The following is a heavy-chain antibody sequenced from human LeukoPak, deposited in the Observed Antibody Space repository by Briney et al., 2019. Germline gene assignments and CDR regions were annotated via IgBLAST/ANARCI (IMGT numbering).Heavy chain of an antibody. CDR2: INHSGST. CDR1: GGSFSGYY. D-gene: IGHD1-1*01. V-gene: IGHV4-34*01. J-gene: IGHJ4*02. Sequence: SETLSLTCAVYGGSFSGYYWSWSRQPPGKGLEWIGEINHSGSTNYNPSLKSRVTILVDTSKNQFSLKLSSVTAADTAVYYCARRSHLLEAADYWGQGTLVTVSS. CDR3: ARRSHLLEAADY.